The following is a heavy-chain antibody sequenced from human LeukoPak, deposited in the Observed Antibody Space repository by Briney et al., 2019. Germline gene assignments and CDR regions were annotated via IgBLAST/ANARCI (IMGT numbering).Heavy chain of an antibody. Sequence: PSETLSLTCTVSGGSIRSGSYYWSWIRQPAGKGLEWIGRIYTTGSTNYNPSLESRVTISVDTSKNQFSLNLNSVTAADTAMYYCARVHDSSGSQTRGGPPGGYMDVWGKGTTVTVSS. CDR1: GGSIRSGSYY. V-gene: IGHV4-61*02. CDR2: IYTTGST. J-gene: IGHJ6*03. D-gene: IGHD1-26*01. CDR3: ARVHDSSGSQTRGGPPGGYMDV.